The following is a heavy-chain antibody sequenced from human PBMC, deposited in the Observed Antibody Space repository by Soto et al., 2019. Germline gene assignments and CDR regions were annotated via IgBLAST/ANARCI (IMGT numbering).Heavy chain of an antibody. Sequence: GGSLSLSCAVSGFTFSSYAMSWVRQAPGQGLEWVSAIDGSGGSTYYADSVKSRLTISRDNSKNTLYLQMNSLRAGDTAVYYCAKGHYFDSSGYSRGNCFDYWGQGALVTVSS. V-gene: IGHV3-23*01. J-gene: IGHJ4*02. D-gene: IGHD3-22*01. CDR2: IDGSGGST. CDR1: GFTFSSYA. CDR3: AKGHYFDSSGYSRGNCFDY.